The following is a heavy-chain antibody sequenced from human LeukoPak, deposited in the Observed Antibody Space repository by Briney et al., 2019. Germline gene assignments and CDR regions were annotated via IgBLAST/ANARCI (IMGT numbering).Heavy chain of an antibody. Sequence: ASVKVSCKASGYTFTGYYMHWVRQAPGQGLEWMGWINPNSGGTNYAQKFQGRVTMTRDTSISTAYMELSRLRSDDTAVYYCAREVVVPAAIPGYYFDYWGQGTLVTVSA. D-gene: IGHD2-2*02. CDR1: GYTFTGYY. CDR2: INPNSGGT. CDR3: AREVVVPAAIPGYYFDY. J-gene: IGHJ4*02. V-gene: IGHV1-2*02.